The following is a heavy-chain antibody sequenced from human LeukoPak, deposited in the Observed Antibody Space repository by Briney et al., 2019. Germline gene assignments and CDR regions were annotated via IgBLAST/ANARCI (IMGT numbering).Heavy chain of an antibody. J-gene: IGHJ6*03. CDR3: TITMVRGVIVQDMDV. D-gene: IGHD3-10*01. CDR1: GFTFGDYA. V-gene: IGHV3-49*04. CDR2: IRSKAYGGTT. Sequence: GGSLRLSCTASGFTFGDYAMTWVRQAPGKGLEWVGFIRSKAYGGTTEYAASVKDRFTISRDDSKSIAYLQMNSLKTEDTAVYYCTITMVRGVIVQDMDVWGKGTTVTISS.